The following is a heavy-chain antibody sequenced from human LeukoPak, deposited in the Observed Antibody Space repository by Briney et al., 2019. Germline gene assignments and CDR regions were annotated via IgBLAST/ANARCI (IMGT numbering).Heavy chain of an antibody. D-gene: IGHD3/OR15-3a*01. CDR2: IYYSGST. Sequence: SETLSLTCTVSGGSISSYYWSWIRQPPGKGLEWIGYIYYSGSTNYNPSLKSRVTISVDTSKNQFSLKLSSVTAADTAVYYCARGISFGHYYGMDVWGQGTTVTVSS. CDR1: GGSISSYY. CDR3: ARGISFGHYYGMDV. V-gene: IGHV4-59*01. J-gene: IGHJ6*02.